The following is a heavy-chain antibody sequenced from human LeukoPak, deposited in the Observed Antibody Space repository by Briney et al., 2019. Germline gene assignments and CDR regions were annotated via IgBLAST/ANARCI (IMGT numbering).Heavy chain of an antibody. CDR1: GYTFTSYY. CDR2: INPSGGST. V-gene: IGHV1-46*03. Sequence: ASVKVSCKASGYTFTSYYMHWVRQAPGQGLEWMGIINPSGGSTSYAQKFQGRVTMTRDTSTSTVYMERSSLRSEDTAVYYCARTYCSSTSCSSFDYWGQGTLVTVSS. J-gene: IGHJ4*02. CDR3: ARTYCSSTSCSSFDY. D-gene: IGHD2-2*01.